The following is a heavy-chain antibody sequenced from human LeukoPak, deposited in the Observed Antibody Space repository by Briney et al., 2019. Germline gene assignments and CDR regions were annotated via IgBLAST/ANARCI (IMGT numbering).Heavy chain of an antibody. CDR1: EFTFSSYD. D-gene: IGHD1-1*01. Sequence: GGSLRLSCAASEFTFSSYDMHWVRQATGKGLEWVSIIGTAGDTYYLGSVKGRFTISRENAKNSLYLQMNSLRAEDTAVYYCASFRHWNFDYWGQGTLVTVSS. CDR3: ASFRHWNFDY. V-gene: IGHV3-13*01. CDR2: IGTAGDT. J-gene: IGHJ4*02.